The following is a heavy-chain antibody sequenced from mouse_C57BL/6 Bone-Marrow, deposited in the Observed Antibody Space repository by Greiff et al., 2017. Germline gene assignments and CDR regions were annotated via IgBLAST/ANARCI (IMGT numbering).Heavy chain of an antibody. V-gene: IGHV5-17*01. D-gene: IGHD1-1*01. CDR2: ISSGSSTI. CDR1: GFTFSDYG. J-gene: IGHJ4*01. CDR3: ARPIYYFHAMDY. Sequence: EVMLVESGGGLVKPGGSLKLSCAASGFTFSDYGMHWVRQAPEKGLEWVAYISSGSSTIHYADTVKGRFTISRDNAKNTPYLQMTSLRSEDTAMYYCARPIYYFHAMDYWGQGTAVTVSS.